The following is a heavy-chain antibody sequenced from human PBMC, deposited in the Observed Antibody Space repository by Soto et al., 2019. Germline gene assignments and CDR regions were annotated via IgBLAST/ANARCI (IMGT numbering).Heavy chain of an antibody. J-gene: IGHJ3*02. V-gene: IGHV4-59*01. D-gene: IGHD1-26*01. CDR1: GGSISSYY. CDR2: IYYSGST. Sequence: SETLSLTCTVSGGSISSYYWSWIRQPPGKGLEWIGYIYYSGSTNYNPSLKSRVTISVDTSKNQFSLKLSSVTAADTAVYYCASRTYMSGGAFDIWGQGTMVTVSS. CDR3: ASRTYMSGGAFDI.